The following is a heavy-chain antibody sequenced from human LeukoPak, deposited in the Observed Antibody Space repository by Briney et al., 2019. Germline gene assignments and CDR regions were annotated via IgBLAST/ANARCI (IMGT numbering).Heavy chain of an antibody. V-gene: IGHV1-69*04. Sequence: SVKVSCRASGGTFSSYAISWVRQAPGQGLEWMGRIIPILGIANYAQKFQGRVTITADKSTSTAYMELSSLRSEDTAVYYCARASGYSGYGFDYWGQGTLVTVSS. CDR2: IIPILGIA. CDR1: GGTFSSYA. D-gene: IGHD5-12*01. CDR3: ARASGYSGYGFDY. J-gene: IGHJ4*02.